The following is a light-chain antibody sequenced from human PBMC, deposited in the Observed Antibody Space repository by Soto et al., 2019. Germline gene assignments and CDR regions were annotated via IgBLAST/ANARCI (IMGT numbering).Light chain of an antibody. CDR2: AAS. V-gene: IGKV1-6*01. CDR3: LHDYNYPRT. CDR1: QGIRSE. Sequence: IQMTQSPSSLSASVGDRVTITCRASQGIRSELAWYQQKPGKAPNLLIYAASTLQSGVPSRFSGSGSGTDFTLTISSLQPEDFATYYCLHDYNYPRTFGQGTKVDIK. J-gene: IGKJ1*01.